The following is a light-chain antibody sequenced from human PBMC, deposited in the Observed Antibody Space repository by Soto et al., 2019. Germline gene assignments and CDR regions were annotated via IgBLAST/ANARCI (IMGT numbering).Light chain of an antibody. CDR3: QQYNTYPLT. CDR1: QSISTY. Sequence: DMQMTQSPSTLSASVGDRVTITCRASQSISTYLAWYQQKPGKAPKFLIYKASRLESGVPSRFSGSGSGTEFTLTISSLQPDDFATYYCQQYNTYPLTFGGGTKVDNK. V-gene: IGKV1-5*03. J-gene: IGKJ4*01. CDR2: KAS.